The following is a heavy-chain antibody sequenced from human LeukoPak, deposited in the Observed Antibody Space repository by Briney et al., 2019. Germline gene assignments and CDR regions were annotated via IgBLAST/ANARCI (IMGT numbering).Heavy chain of an antibody. CDR1: GYTFTGYY. CDR3: ARDSWSGYFNWFDP. V-gene: IGHV1-2*06. CDR2: INPNSGGT. Sequence: EASVKVSCKASGYTFTGYYMHWVRQAPGQGLEWMGRINPNSGGTNYAQKFQGRVTMTRDTSISTAYMELSRLRSDDTAVYYCARDSWSGYFNWFDPWVQGTLVTVSS. D-gene: IGHD3-3*01. J-gene: IGHJ5*02.